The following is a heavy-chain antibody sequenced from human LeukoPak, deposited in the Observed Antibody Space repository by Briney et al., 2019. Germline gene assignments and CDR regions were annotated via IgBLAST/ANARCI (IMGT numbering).Heavy chain of an antibody. D-gene: IGHD5-18*01. J-gene: IGHJ4*02. Sequence: PSETLSLTCTVSGGSISNYYWSWIRQPPGKGLEWIGYIYYSGSTNYNPSLKSRVTISVDTSKNQFSLKLSSVTAADTAVYYCARRAYTYGPFDYWGQGTLVTVSS. CDR1: GGSISNYY. CDR3: ARRAYTYGPFDY. V-gene: IGHV4-59*08. CDR2: IYYSGST.